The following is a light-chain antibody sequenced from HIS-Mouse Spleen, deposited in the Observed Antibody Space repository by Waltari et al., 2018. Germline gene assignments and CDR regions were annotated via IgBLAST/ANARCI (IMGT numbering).Light chain of an antibody. J-gene: IGLJ3*02. V-gene: IGLV3-10*01. CDR3: YSTDSSGNHRRV. CDR1: PLPKKY. Sequence: SYELTQPPPVPVSPGQTARIPCSGDPLPKKYASCYQQKSGQAPVLVIYEDSKPPSGIPERFSGSSSGTMATLTISGAQVEDEADYYCYSTDSSGNHRRVFGGGTKLTVL. CDR2: EDS.